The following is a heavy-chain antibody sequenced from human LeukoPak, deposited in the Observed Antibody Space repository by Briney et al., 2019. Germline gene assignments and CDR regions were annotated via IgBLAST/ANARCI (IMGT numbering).Heavy chain of an antibody. CDR2: ISSSSSYI. Sequence: GGSLRLSCAASGFTFSSYSMNWVRQAPGKGLEWVSSISSSSSYIYYADSVKGRFTISRDNAKNSLYLQMNSLRAEDTAVYYCARDFGSSWSLYYYYYMDVWGKGTTVTVSS. V-gene: IGHV3-21*01. CDR3: ARDFGSSWSLYYYYYMDV. CDR1: GFTFSSYS. D-gene: IGHD6-13*01. J-gene: IGHJ6*03.